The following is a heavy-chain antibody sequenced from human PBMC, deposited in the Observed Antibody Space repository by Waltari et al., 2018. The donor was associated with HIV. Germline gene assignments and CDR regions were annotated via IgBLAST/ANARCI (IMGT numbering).Heavy chain of an antibody. CDR3: ARAYSGTYRIGDY. CDR2: IKQDGNEK. J-gene: IGHJ4*02. D-gene: IGHD1-26*01. CDR1: GFTFSNSW. Sequence: EVQLVATGGALVQPGGSLRVSCVASGFTFSNSWMTWVRRAPGKGLEWVANIKQDGNEKNYLDSVKGRFTISRDNAKNSLYLQMNNLRDEDSATYYCARAYSGTYRIGDYWGQGTLVTVSS. V-gene: IGHV3-7*01.